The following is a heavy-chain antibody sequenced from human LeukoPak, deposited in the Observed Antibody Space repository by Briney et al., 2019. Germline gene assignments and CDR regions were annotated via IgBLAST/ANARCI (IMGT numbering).Heavy chain of an antibody. J-gene: IGHJ4*02. V-gene: IGHV3-9*01. CDR3: AKDTRRNYYGSGEFDY. CDR2: ISWNSGSI. D-gene: IGHD3-10*01. Sequence: GGSLRLSCAASGFTFDDYAMHWVRQAPGKGLEWVSGISWNSGSIGYADSVKGRFTISRDNAKNTLYLQMNSLRAEDTALYYCAKDTRRNYYGSGEFDYWGQGTLVTVSS. CDR1: GFTFDDYA.